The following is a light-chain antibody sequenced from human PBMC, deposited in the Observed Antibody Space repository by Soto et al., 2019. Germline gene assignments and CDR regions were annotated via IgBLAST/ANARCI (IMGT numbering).Light chain of an antibody. J-gene: IGKJ1*01. Sequence: IVLTQSPGTLSLSPGERATLSCRASRSVSASYLAWYQQKPGQAPRLLIFGASSRATAIPARFSGSGSGTEFTLTINSLQSEDFAVYYCQQYNNWPPTFGQGTNVDIK. CDR1: RSVSASY. CDR2: GAS. CDR3: QQYNNWPPT. V-gene: IGKV3D-15*01.